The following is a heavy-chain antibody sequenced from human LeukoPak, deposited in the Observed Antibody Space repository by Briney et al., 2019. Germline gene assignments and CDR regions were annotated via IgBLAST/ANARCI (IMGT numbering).Heavy chain of an antibody. V-gene: IGHV3-48*03. CDR2: ISSSGGTI. CDR3: AGLTDIVVVPAAMRGAFDI. D-gene: IGHD2-2*01. Sequence: GGSLRLSCAASGFTFSSYEMNWVRQASGKGLEWVSYISSSGGTIYYADSVKGRFTISRDNAKNSLYLQMNSLRAEDTAVYYCAGLTDIVVVPAAMRGAFDIWGQGTMVTVSS. CDR1: GFTFSSYE. J-gene: IGHJ3*02.